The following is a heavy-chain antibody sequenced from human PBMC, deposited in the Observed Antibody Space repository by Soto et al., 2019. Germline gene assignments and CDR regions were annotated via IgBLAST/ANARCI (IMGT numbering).Heavy chain of an antibody. J-gene: IGHJ4*02. D-gene: IGHD2-15*01. CDR3: AKEEERYCSGGSCYSLSPYYFDY. CDR1: GFTFSSYA. Sequence: GGSLRLSCAASGFTFSSYAMSWVRQAPGKGLEWVSAISGSGGSTYYADSVKGRFTISRDNSKNTLYLQMNSLRAEDTAVYYCAKEEERYCSGGSCYSLSPYYFDYWGQGTLVTVSS. CDR2: ISGSGGST. V-gene: IGHV3-23*01.